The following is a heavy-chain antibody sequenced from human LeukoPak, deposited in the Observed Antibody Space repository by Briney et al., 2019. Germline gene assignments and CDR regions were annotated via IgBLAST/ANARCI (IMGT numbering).Heavy chain of an antibody. J-gene: IGHJ6*03. CDR3: ARARRANIVVVVAGYYYYMDV. CDR2: MDPHSGNT. CDR1: GYTFTSYD. D-gene: IGHD2-15*01. V-gene: IGHV1-8*03. Sequence: ASVKVSCKASGYTFTSYDINWVRQATGQGLEWMGWMDPHSGNTGYAQKFQGRVTITRNTSISTAYMELSSLRSEDTAVYYCARARRANIVVVVAGYYYYMDVWGKGTTVTVSS.